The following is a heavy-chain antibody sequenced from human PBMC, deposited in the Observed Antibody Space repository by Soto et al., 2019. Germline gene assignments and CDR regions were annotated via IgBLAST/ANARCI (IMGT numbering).Heavy chain of an antibody. CDR1: GGTFSSYA. CDR3: ARDVNCISTSCYGMDV. Sequence: QVQLVQSGAEVKKPGSSVKVSCKASGGTFSSYAISWVRQAPGQGLEWMGGIIPIFGTANYAQKFQGRVTITADESTSTDYMELSSLRSEDTAVYYCARDVNCISTSCYGMDVWGQGTTVTVSS. J-gene: IGHJ6*02. V-gene: IGHV1-69*12. D-gene: IGHD2-2*01. CDR2: IIPIFGTA.